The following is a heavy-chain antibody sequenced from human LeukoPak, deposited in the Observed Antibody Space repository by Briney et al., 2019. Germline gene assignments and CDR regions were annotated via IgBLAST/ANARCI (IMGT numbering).Heavy chain of an antibody. J-gene: IGHJ4*02. Sequence: GRSLRLSCAASGFTFSSYAMHWVRQAPGKGLEWVAVISYDGSNKYYADSVKGRFTISRDNSKNTLYLQMNSLRAEDTAVYYCAKDGAHYYDSSGYLFDYWGQGTLVTVSS. CDR2: ISYDGSNK. CDR3: AKDGAHYYDSSGYLFDY. V-gene: IGHV3-30-3*01. D-gene: IGHD3-22*01. CDR1: GFTFSSYA.